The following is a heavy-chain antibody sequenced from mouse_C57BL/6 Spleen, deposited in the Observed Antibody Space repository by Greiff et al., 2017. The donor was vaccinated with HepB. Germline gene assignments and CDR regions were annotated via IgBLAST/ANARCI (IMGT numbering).Heavy chain of an antibody. J-gene: IGHJ4*01. CDR1: GFSLTSYG. V-gene: IGHV2-2*01. Sequence: VQRVESGPGLVQPSQSLSITCTVSGFSLTSYGVHWVRQSPGKGLEWLGVIWSGGSTDYNAAFISRLSISKDNSKSQVFFKMNSLQADDTAIYYCARNSENWDPYYAMDYWGQGTSVTVSS. D-gene: IGHD4-1*01. CDR2: IWSGGST. CDR3: ARNSENWDPYYAMDY.